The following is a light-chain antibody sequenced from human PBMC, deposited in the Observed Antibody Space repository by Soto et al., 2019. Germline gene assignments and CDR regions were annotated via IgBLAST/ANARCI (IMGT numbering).Light chain of an antibody. V-gene: IGKV3-20*01. CDR1: QSVSSSY. J-gene: IGKJ1*01. CDR2: GAS. CDR3: QQYSSSRT. Sequence: ESVLTQSPGTLSLSPGERATLSCRASQSVSSSYLAWYQQKPGQAPRLLIYGASTRATGTPARFSGSGSETDFTLTITRLEPEDFAVYYCQQYSSSRTFGQGTRWIS.